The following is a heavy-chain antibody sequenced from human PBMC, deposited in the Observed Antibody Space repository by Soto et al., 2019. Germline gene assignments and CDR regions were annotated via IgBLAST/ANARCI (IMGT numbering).Heavy chain of an antibody. CDR2: IYWDDDE. V-gene: IGHV2-5*02. CDR3: ANNPVAGTSWFDP. CDR1: GFSLSTSGVG. D-gene: IGHD6-19*01. Sequence: QITLKESGPPLVKPTQTLTLTCTFSGFSLSTSGVGVVWIRQPPGKALEWLGIIYWDDDERYSPSLKSRLTKTKDTAKSQVVITMPDIDAVDTCTYYAANNPVAGTSWFDPWGQGTLVTVSS. J-gene: IGHJ5*02.